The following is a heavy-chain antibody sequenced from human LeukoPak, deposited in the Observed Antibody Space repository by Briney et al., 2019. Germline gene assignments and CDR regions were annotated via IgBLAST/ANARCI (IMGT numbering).Heavy chain of an antibody. J-gene: IGHJ3*02. V-gene: IGHV3-7*03. CDR3: VRGPRYYDDSGFHYGVFDI. CDR1: GFTFSNYY. Sequence: PGGSLRLSCAASGFTFSNYYMTWVRQAPGKGLEWVATIKLDGSAKHYVDSVKGRFTISRDNAKNTLSLQMNSLTADDTAVYYCVRGPRYYDDSGFHYGVFDIWGQGTLVTVSS. CDR2: IKLDGSAK. D-gene: IGHD3-22*01.